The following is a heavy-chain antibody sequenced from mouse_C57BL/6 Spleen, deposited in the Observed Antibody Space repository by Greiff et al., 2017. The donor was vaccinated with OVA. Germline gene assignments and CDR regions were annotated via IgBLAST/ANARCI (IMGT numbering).Heavy chain of an antibody. D-gene: IGHD1-3*01. J-gene: IGHJ4*01. CDR3: ARSHNYLYAMDY. V-gene: IGHV5-17*01. CDR2: ISSGSSTI. Sequence: DVMLVESGGGLVKPGGSLKLSCAASGFTFSDYGMHWVRQAPEKGLEWVAYISSGSSTIYYADTVKGRFTISRDNAKNTLFLQMTSLRSEDTAMYYCARSHNYLYAMDYWGQGTSVTVSS. CDR1: GFTFSDYG.